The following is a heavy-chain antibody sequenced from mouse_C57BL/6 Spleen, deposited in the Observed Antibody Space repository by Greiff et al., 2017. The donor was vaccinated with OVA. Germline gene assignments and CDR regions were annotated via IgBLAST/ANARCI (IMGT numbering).Heavy chain of an antibody. CDR3: ARPTGTGYFDY. J-gene: IGHJ2*01. CDR2: IYPGDGDT. CDR1: GYAFSSSW. D-gene: IGHD4-1*02. Sequence: QVQLKESGPELVKPGASVKISCKASGYAFSSSWMNWVKQRPGKGLEWIGRIYPGDGDTNYNGKFKGKATLTADKSSSTAYMQLSSLTSEDSAVYFCARPTGTGYFDYWGQGTTLTVSS. V-gene: IGHV1-82*01.